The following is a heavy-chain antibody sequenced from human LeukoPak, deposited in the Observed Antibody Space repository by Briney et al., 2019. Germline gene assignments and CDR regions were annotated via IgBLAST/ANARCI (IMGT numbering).Heavy chain of an antibody. Sequence: PGGSLRLSCVASGFSFNTYSMNWVRQAPGKGLEWISYIYVTGSLIYDADSVKGRFIISRDSATNSLYLQMNSLRVEDTAVYYCARVRGAGLPYYYMDVWGKGTTVTVSS. CDR1: GFSFNTYS. V-gene: IGHV3-48*01. J-gene: IGHJ6*03. D-gene: IGHD1-26*01. CDR2: IYVTGSLI. CDR3: ARVRGAGLPYYYMDV.